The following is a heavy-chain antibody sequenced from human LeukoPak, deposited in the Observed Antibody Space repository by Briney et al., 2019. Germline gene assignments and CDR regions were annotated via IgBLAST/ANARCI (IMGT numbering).Heavy chain of an antibody. CDR3: TTAPQSASIVVVPAAIVDV. Sequence: GGSLRLSCAASGFTFSSFWMSWVRQAPGKGLEWVANIKQDGSEKYYVDSVKGRFTISRDNAKNSLYLQMNSLRAEDTAVYYCTTAPQSASIVVVPAAIVDVWGKGTTVTVSS. CDR1: GFTFSSFW. D-gene: IGHD2-2*02. J-gene: IGHJ6*04. V-gene: IGHV3-7*01. CDR2: IKQDGSEK.